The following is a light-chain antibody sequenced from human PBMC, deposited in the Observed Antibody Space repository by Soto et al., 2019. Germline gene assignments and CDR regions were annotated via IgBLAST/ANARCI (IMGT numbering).Light chain of an antibody. CDR2: AAT. CDR3: QQGYNTFWT. Sequence: DIRITHSPSSLSSFVLDIVTFTCLASQPIGTSLHWYQQKAGKAPKVLISAATKLQSGVPSRFSGSGSGTDFTLTISNLQPEDSATYYCQQGYNTFWTFGRGTKVDIK. V-gene: IGKV1-39*01. J-gene: IGKJ1*01. CDR1: QPIGTS.